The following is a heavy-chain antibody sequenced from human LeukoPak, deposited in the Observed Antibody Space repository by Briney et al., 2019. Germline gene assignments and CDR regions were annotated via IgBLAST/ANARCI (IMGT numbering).Heavy chain of an antibody. J-gene: IGHJ4*02. CDR2: ISGGDNYI. D-gene: IGHD2/OR15-2a*01. CDR1: GFTFSSYS. CDR3: ARDLDRDIYAFLDY. Sequence: GGSLRLSCAASGFTFSSYSMNWVRQAPGKGLEWVSSISGGDNYIYYADSVKGRFTISRDNAKNSLYLQMNSLRAEDTAVYYCARDLDRDIYAFLDYWGQGTLVTVSS. V-gene: IGHV3-21*01.